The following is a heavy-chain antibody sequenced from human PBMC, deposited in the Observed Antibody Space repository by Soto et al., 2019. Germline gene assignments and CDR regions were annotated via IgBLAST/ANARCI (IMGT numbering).Heavy chain of an antibody. J-gene: IGHJ4*02. D-gene: IGHD6-6*01. CDR2: ISAYNGNT. V-gene: IGHV1-18*01. Sequence: VKVSCKASGYTFTSYGISWVRQAPGQGLEWMGWISAYNGNTNYAQKLQGRVTMTTDTSTSTAYMELRSLRSDDTAVYYCARAYSSSSWDYFDYWGQGTLVTVSS. CDR3: ARAYSSSSWDYFDY. CDR1: GYTFTSYG.